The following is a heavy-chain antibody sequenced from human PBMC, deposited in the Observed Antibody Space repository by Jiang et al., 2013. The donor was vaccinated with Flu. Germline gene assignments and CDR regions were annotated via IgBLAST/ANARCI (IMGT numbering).Heavy chain of an antibody. CDR2: TYYRSEWYL. J-gene: IGHJ4*02. V-gene: IGHV6-1*01. CDR3: ASGPGDY. Sequence: QTLSLTCTISGDSVSSDSAAWNWIRQSPSRGLEWLGRTYYRSEWYLDYALSVQSRITINPDTSKNQFSLHLKSVTPEDSALYYCASGPGDYWGQGILVTVSS. CDR1: GDSVSSDSAA.